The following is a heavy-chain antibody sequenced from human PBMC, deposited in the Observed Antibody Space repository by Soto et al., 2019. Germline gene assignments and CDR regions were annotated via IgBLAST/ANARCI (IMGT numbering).Heavy chain of an antibody. Sequence: ASVKVSCKASGYTFTSYYMHWVRQAPGQGLEWMGLINPSGGSTSYAQKFQGRVTMTRDTSTSTVYMELSSLRSEDTAVYYCARVYCCGGSCYSNDYWGQGTLVTVS. CDR3: ARVYCCGGSCYSNDY. CDR1: GYTFTSYY. CDR2: INPSGGST. J-gene: IGHJ4*02. D-gene: IGHD2-15*01. V-gene: IGHV1-46*01.